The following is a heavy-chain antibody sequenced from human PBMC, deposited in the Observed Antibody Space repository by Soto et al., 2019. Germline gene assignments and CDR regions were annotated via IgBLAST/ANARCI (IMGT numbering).Heavy chain of an antibody. CDR3: ARATEWNALDI. J-gene: IGHJ3*02. CDR1: GFSVSSDY. CDR2: IYRGGST. V-gene: IGHV3-53*02. D-gene: IGHD3-3*01. Sequence: DVQLVETGGGLIQPGGSLRLSYAASGFSVSSDYMNWVRQDPGKGLEWVSVIYRGGSTYYADSVRGRFTISRDNSENTLFLQMNSLRAEDTAVYYCARATEWNALDIWGQGTMVTVSS.